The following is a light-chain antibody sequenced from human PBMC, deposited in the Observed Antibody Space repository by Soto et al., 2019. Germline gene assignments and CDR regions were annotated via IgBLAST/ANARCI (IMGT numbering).Light chain of an antibody. Sequence: DILMTQSPDSLAVSLGDRATINCKSSQNLLYSSTNKNYLAWYQQRPGQPPKLLIHWASTRESGVPDRFSGSGSGTDFTLTISSLQAEDVAVYYCQQYYSTPPTFGGGTKVEIK. CDR3: QQYYSTPPT. CDR1: QNLLYSSTNKNY. V-gene: IGKV4-1*01. CDR2: WAS. J-gene: IGKJ4*01.